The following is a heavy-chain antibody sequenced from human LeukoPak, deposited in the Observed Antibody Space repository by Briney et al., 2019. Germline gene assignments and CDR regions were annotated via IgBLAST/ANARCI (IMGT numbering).Heavy chain of an antibody. CDR2: IYHSGST. Sequence: SETLSLTCTVSGGSISSYSWSWIRQPPGKGLEWIGYIYHSGSTYYNPSLKSRVTISVDRSKNQFSLKLSSVTAADTAVYYCARGWGHYYGSGSYYNQVLNPWGQGTLVTVSS. CDR1: GGSISSYS. J-gene: IGHJ5*02. CDR3: ARGWGHYYGSGSYYNQVLNP. V-gene: IGHV4-30-2*01. D-gene: IGHD3-10*01.